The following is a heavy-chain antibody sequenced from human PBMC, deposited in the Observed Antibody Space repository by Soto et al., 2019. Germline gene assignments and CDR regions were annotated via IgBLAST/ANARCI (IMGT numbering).Heavy chain of an antibody. CDR2: IYYSGST. D-gene: IGHD6-6*01. Sequence: PSETLSLICTASGGSISSYYWSWIRQPPGKGLEWIGYIYYSGSTNYNPSLKSRVTISVDTSKNQFSLKLSSVTAADTAVYYCARVRVFRASRAARASEYFYGMDVWGQGTTVTVS. CDR1: GGSISSYY. J-gene: IGHJ6*02. V-gene: IGHV4-59*01. CDR3: ARVRVFRASRAARASEYFYGMDV.